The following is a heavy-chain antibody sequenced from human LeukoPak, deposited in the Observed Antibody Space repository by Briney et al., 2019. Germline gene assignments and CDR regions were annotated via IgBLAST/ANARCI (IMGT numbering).Heavy chain of an antibody. CDR2: IYSGGST. D-gene: IGHD5-18*01. V-gene: IGHV3-53*01. CDR1: GFTVSSNY. Sequence: PGGSLRLSCAASGFTVSSNYMSWVRQAPGKGLEWVSVIYSGGSTFYADSVKGRFTISRDTSKNTLYLQMNSLRTEDTAVYYCARGGLYVNTGMIRHWYVDIWGRGTLVTVSS. J-gene: IGHJ2*01. CDR3: ARGGLYVNTGMIRHWYVDI.